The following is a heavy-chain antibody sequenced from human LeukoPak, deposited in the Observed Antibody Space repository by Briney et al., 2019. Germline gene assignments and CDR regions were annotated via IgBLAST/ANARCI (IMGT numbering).Heavy chain of an antibody. V-gene: IGHV4-59*01. CDR1: GGSINSDY. J-gene: IGHJ4*02. CDR3: AGSVVTGNGNLFGY. CDR2: IYYSGST. Sequence: SETLSLTCSVSGGSINSDYWSWIRQPPGKGLEWIGYIYYSGSTNYNPSLKSRVTISVDTSKNQFSLKLSSVTAADTAVYYCAGSVVTGNGNLFGYWGQGTLVTVSS. D-gene: IGHD4-23*01.